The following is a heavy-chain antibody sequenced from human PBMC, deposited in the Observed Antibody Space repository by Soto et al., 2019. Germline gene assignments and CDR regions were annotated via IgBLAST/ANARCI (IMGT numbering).Heavy chain of an antibody. CDR2: LWYDGTGE. V-gene: IGHV3-33*01. J-gene: IGHJ3*02. Sequence: QVQLVESGGGVVQPGRSLRLSCAASGFSFSTSGMHWVRQAPGKRLEWVAVLWYDGTGEDYADSVKGRFTISRDNSRNTLYLQMNSLRVDDTAVYYCARGLTERAGGAFDIWGQGTVVTVSS. CDR3: ARGLTERAGGAFDI. CDR1: GFSFSTSG. D-gene: IGHD3-9*01.